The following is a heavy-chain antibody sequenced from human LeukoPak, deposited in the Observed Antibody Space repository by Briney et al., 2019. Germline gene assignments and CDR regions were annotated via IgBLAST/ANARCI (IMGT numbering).Heavy chain of an antibody. CDR3: ARGFWEAYFDY. J-gene: IGHJ4*02. Sequence: SETLSLTCTAPGGSISSYYWSWIRQPPGKGLEWIGYIYYSGSTNYNPSLKSRVTISVDTSKNQFSLKLSSVTAADTAVYYCARGFWEAYFDYWGQGTLVTVSS. CDR2: IYYSGST. CDR1: GGSISSYY. V-gene: IGHV4-59*01. D-gene: IGHD3-3*01.